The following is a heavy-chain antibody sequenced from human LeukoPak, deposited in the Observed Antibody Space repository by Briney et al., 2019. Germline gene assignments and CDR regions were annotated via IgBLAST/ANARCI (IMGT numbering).Heavy chain of an antibody. CDR3: ARNYYGSGSYYSHFDY. V-gene: IGHV6-1*01. Sequence: SQTLSLTCAISGDSVSSNSATWNWIRQSPSRGLEWLGRTYYRTNWDNDYAVSVRSRITVNPDTSRNQLSLQLNSATPEDTAVYYCARNYYGSGSYYSHFDYWGQGTLVTVSS. CDR2: TYYRTNWDN. J-gene: IGHJ4*02. CDR1: GDSVSSNSAT. D-gene: IGHD3-10*01.